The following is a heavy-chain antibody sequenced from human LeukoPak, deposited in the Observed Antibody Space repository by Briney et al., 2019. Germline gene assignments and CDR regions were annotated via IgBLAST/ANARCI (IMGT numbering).Heavy chain of an antibody. CDR3: ARDLNLQLNWYFDL. CDR1: GCTFSSYS. Sequence: GGSLRLSCAASGCTFSSYSMNWVRQAPGKGLEWVSSISSSSSYIYYADSVKGRFTISRDNAKNSLYLQMNSLRAEDTAVYYCARDLNLQLNWYFDLWGRGTLVTVSS. D-gene: IGHD5-18*01. CDR2: ISSSSSYI. J-gene: IGHJ2*01. V-gene: IGHV3-21*01.